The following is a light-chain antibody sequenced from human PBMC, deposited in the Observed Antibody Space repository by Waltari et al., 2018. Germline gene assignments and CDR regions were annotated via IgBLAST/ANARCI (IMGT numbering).Light chain of an antibody. CDR1: QNNRNY. J-gene: IGKJ4*01. V-gene: IGKV3-11*01. CDR2: DAS. Sequence: EIVLTQSPAILSLSPGERATLSCRASQNNRNYLAWYQQKTGKAPRLLIYDASNRAIGVPVRFSGSGSGTDFTLTISSLEPEDFAVYYCQQRSDWPPAFGGGTKVEI. CDR3: QQRSDWPPA.